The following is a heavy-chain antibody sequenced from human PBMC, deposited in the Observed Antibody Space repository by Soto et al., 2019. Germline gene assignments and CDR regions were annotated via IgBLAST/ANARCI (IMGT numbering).Heavy chain of an antibody. CDR3: ARERPDGSRLDP. Sequence: SETLSLTCTVSGGSLSSDSYYWGWIRQSPEKGLEWIASISYSGSTYYNPTLKSRLIISVDTSKSQFSLKLSSVTAADTAVYYCARERPDGSRLDPWGQGTLVTVSS. CDR2: ISYSGST. J-gene: IGHJ5*02. V-gene: IGHV4-39*02. D-gene: IGHD6-13*01. CDR1: GGSLSSDSYY.